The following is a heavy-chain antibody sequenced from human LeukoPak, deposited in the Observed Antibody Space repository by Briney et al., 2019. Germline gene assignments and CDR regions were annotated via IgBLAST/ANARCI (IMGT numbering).Heavy chain of an antibody. CDR3: TRHVHDYGDYVQFDY. Sequence: PGGSLRLSCAASGFTFSGSAMHWVRQASGKGLEWVGRIRSKANSYATAYAASVKGRFTISRDDSKNTAYLQMNSLKTEDTAVYYRTRHVHDYGDYVQFDYWGQGTLVTVSS. J-gene: IGHJ4*02. D-gene: IGHD4-17*01. CDR2: IRSKANSYAT. V-gene: IGHV3-73*01. CDR1: GFTFSGSA.